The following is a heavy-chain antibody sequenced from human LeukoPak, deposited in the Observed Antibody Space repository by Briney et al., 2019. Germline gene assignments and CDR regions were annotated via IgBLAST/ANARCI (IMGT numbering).Heavy chain of an antibody. J-gene: IGHJ4*02. Sequence: PGGSLKLSCAASGFTFSSYAMHWVRQAPGKGLEWVAVISYDGSNKYYADSVKGRFTISRDNSKNTLYLQMNSLRAEDTAVYYCARDPYYYDSSGYLYDYWGQGTLVTVSS. D-gene: IGHD3-22*01. CDR1: GFTFSSYA. CDR2: ISYDGSNK. V-gene: IGHV3-30*01. CDR3: ARDPYYYDSSGYLYDY.